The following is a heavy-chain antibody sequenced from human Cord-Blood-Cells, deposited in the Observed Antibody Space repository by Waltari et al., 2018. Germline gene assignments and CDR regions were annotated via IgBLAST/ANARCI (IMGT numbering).Heavy chain of an antibody. Sequence: QVQLQESGPGRVTPSETLSLTCAASGYSISSGYYWRWIRPPPGKGLEWSGSIYHSGSTYYNPSLKSRVTISVDTSKNQFSLKLSSVTAADTAVYYCARRVITMVQGIWYFDLWGRGTLVTVSS. D-gene: IGHD3-10*01. CDR3: ARRVITMVQGIWYFDL. CDR2: IYHSGST. V-gene: IGHV4-38-2*01. J-gene: IGHJ2*01. CDR1: GYSISSGYY.